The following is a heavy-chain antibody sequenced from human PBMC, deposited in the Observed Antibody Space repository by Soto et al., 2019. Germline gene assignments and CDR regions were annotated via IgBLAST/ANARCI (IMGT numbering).Heavy chain of an antibody. D-gene: IGHD5-18*01. V-gene: IGHV1-69*13. CDR3: ATHYYTAMGNSDP. CDR1: GGTFSSYA. CDR2: IIPIFGTA. J-gene: IGHJ5*02. Sequence: SVKVSCKASGGTFSSYAISWVRQAPGQGLEWMGGIIPIFGTANYAQKFQGRVTITADESTSTAYMELSSLRSEDTAVYYCATHYYTAMGNSDPWGQGTLVTVSS.